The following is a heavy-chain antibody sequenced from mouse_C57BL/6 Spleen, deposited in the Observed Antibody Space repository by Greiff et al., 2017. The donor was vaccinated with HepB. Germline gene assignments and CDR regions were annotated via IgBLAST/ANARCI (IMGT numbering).Heavy chain of an antibody. D-gene: IGHD2-12*01. J-gene: IGHJ2*01. CDR3: ARGDSYLYFDY. CDR1: GYTFTSYT. CDR2: INPSRGYT. Sequence: VQLQQSGAELARPGASVKMSCKASGYTFTSYTMHWGKQRPGQGLEWIGYINPSRGYTKSNQKFKDKATLTADKSSSTAYMQLSSLTSEYSAVYYCARGDSYLYFDYWGQGTTLTVSS. V-gene: IGHV1-4*01.